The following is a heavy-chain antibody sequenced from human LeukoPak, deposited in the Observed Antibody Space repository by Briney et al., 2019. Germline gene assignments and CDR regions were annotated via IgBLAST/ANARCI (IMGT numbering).Heavy chain of an antibody. D-gene: IGHD6-13*01. CDR2: IYPGDSDT. CDR3: VRSIAAAPNWFDP. CDR1: GYSFTSYW. Sequence: GESLKISCKGSGYSFTSYWIGWVRQMPGKGLEWMGIIYPGDSDTRYSPSFQGQVTISADKSISTAYLQWSSLKASDTAMYYCVRSIAAAPNWFDPWGQGTLVTVSS. J-gene: IGHJ5*02. V-gene: IGHV5-51*01.